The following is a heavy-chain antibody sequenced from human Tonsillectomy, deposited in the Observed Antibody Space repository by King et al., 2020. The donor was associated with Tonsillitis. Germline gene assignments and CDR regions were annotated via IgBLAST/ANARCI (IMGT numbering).Heavy chain of an antibody. J-gene: IGHJ5*02. CDR3: AREVVAAAGTSKFDP. CDR1: GSPISSGYY. V-gene: IGHV4-38-2*02. Sequence: VQLQESGPGLVKPSETLSLTCAVSGSPISSGYYWGWIRQPPGKGLEWIRSISHSGSTSYNPSLKRRVTISVDTSKNQFSLKLTSVTAADTAVYYCAREVVAAAGTSKFDPWGQGTLVTVSS. D-gene: IGHD6-13*01. CDR2: ISHSGST.